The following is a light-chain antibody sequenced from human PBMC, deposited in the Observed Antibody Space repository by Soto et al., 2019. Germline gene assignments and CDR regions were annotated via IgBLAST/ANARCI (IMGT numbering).Light chain of an antibody. CDR2: GAS. CDR1: QSVSSN. J-gene: IGKJ2*02. V-gene: IGKV3-15*01. Sequence: EIVMTQSPATLSVSPGERATLSCRASQSVSSNLAWYQQKPGQAPRLLIYGASTTATGIPARFSGSGSGTEFTLTISSLPSEDFAVYYCQQYNNWPPGTFGQGTKLEIK. CDR3: QQYNNWPPGT.